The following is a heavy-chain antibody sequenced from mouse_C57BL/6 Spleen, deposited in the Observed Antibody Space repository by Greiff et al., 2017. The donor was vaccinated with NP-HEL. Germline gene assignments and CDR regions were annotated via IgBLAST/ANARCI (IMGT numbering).Heavy chain of an antibody. CDR3: ARRGTTVGTHWYFDV. Sequence: EVNVVESGGGLVQPGESLKLSCESNEYEFPSHDMSWVRKTPEKRLELVAAINSDGGSTYYPDTMERRFIISRDNTKKTLYLQMSSLRSEDTALYYCARRGTTVGTHWYFDVWGTGTTVTVSS. V-gene: IGHV5-2*03. D-gene: IGHD1-1*01. J-gene: IGHJ1*03. CDR2: INSDGGST. CDR1: EYEFPSHD.